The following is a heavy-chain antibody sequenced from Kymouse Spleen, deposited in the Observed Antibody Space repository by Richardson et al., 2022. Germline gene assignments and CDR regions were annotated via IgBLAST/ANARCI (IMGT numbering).Heavy chain of an antibody. CDR2: ISWNSGSI. J-gene: IGHJ6*02. CDR1: GFTFDDYA. Sequence: EVQLVESGGGLVQPGRSLRLSCAASGFTFDDYAMHWVRQAPGKGLEWVSGISWNSGSIGYADSVKGRFTISRDNAKNSLYLQMNSLRAEDTALYYCAKDHSSYYYGMDVWGQGTTVTVSS. D-gene: IGHD6-19*01. CDR3: AKDHSSYYYGMDV. V-gene: IGHV3-9*01.